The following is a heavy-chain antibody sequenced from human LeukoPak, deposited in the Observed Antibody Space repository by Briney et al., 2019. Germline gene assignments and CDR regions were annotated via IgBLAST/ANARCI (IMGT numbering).Heavy chain of an antibody. CDR2: ISSSSSYI. V-gene: IGHV3-21*01. Sequence: KPGGSLRLSCAASGFTFSSYSMNWVRQAPGKGLEWVSSISSSSSYIYYADSVKGRFTISRDNVKNSLYLQMNSLRAEDTAVYYCARETVAVAGSGYYYYMDVWGKGTTVTVSS. J-gene: IGHJ6*03. CDR1: GFTFSSYS. CDR3: ARETVAVAGSGYYYYMDV. D-gene: IGHD6-19*01.